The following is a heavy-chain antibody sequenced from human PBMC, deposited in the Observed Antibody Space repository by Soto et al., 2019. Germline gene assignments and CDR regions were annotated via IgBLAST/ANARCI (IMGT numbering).Heavy chain of an antibody. CDR3: ANLPERAYYFDY. Sequence: QVQLVESGGGVVQPGRSLRLSCAASGFTFSSYGMHWVRQAPGKGLEWVAVISYDGSNKYYADSVKGRFTISRDNSKNTLYLQMNSLRAEDTAVYYCANLPERAYYFDYWGQGTLVTVSS. V-gene: IGHV3-30*18. J-gene: IGHJ4*02. D-gene: IGHD1-1*01. CDR2: ISYDGSNK. CDR1: GFTFSSYG.